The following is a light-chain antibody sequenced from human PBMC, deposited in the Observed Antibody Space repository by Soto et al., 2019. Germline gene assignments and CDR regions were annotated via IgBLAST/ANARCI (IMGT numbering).Light chain of an antibody. CDR1: SGDVGGYNY. CDR3: SSYAGSDQFYV. Sequence: QSGLTQSPSASGSPGQSVTISCTGTSGDVGGYNYVSWYQQHPGKAPKLMIYEVSKRPLGVPDRFSGSKSGNTASLTVSGLQAEDEADYYCSSYAGSDQFYVFGTGTKVTVL. V-gene: IGLV2-8*01. J-gene: IGLJ1*01. CDR2: EVS.